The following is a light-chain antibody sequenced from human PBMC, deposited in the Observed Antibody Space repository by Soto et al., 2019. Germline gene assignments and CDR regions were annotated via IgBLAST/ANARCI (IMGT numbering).Light chain of an antibody. J-gene: IGLJ1*01. V-gene: IGLV2-8*01. CDR2: EVT. CDR3: SSYAGSNEYV. CDR1: SSDVGSYNY. Sequence: QSALTQPPSASGSPGQSVTISCTGTSSDVGSYNYVSWYQQHPGKAPKLMMYEVTKRPSGVPDRFSGSKSGNTASLTVSGLQAEDEADYYCSSYAGSNEYVFGTGTKLTVL.